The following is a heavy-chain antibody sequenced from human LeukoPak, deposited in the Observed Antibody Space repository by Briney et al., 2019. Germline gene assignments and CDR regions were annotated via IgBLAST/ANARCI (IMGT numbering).Heavy chain of an antibody. CDR3: ASSIGGYIAAAGLFDY. V-gene: IGHV1-46*01. CDR2: INPSGGST. Sequence: ASVKVSCKASGYTFTSYYMHWVRQAPGQGLEWMGIINPSGGSTSYAQKFQGRVTMTRDTSTSTVYMELSSLRSEDTAVYYCASSIGGYIAAAGLFDYWGQGTVVTVSS. D-gene: IGHD6-13*01. J-gene: IGHJ4*02. CDR1: GYTFTSYY.